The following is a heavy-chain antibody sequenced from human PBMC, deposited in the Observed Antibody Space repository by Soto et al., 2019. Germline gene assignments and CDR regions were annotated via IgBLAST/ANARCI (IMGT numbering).Heavy chain of an antibody. CDR1: GFTFNNHG. CDR3: AKGGGYCWFDP. J-gene: IGHJ5*02. V-gene: IGHV3-23*01. Sequence: EVQLLESGGGLVQPGGSLRLSCAASGFTFNNHGMSWVRQAPGKGLEWASSISGSGGSTYYAVSVKGRFTISRDNSKNTLYLQMNSMRAEATAVYYCAKGGGYCWFDPWGQGTLITVSS. D-gene: IGHD1-26*01. CDR2: ISGSGGST.